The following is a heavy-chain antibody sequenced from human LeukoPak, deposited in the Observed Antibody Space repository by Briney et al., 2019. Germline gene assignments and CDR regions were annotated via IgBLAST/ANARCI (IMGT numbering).Heavy chain of an antibody. CDR2: IYTSGST. V-gene: IGHV4-61*02. Sequence: SETLSLTCSVSGGSVSSGIYYWSWIRQPAAKGLEWIGRIYTSGSTNYNPSLKSRVTMSVDTSKNQFSLRLSSVTAADTAVYYCARGTYCGGDCYSFDYWGQGTLVTVSS. D-gene: IGHD2-21*02. CDR3: ARGTYCGGDCYSFDY. CDR1: GGSVSSGIYY. J-gene: IGHJ4*02.